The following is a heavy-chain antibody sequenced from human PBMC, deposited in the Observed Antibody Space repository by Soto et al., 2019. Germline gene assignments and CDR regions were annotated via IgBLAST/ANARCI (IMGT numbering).Heavy chain of an antibody. J-gene: IGHJ6*02. CDR2: ISGSGGST. Sequence: PGGSLRLSCAASGFTFISYAMSWVRQAPGKGLEWVSAISGSGGSTYYADSVKGRFTISRDNSKNTLYLQMNSLRAEDTAVYYFAKDSEHIVGVALDYYYYYGMDVWGQGTTVTVS. V-gene: IGHV3-23*01. CDR3: AKDSEHIVGVALDYYYYYGMDV. D-gene: IGHD1-26*01. CDR1: GFTFISYA.